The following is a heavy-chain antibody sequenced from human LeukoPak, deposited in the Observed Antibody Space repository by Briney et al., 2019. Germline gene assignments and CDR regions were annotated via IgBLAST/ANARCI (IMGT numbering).Heavy chain of an antibody. CDR2: INPSGGST. CDR3: ARGGAGDMYNFFDP. V-gene: IGHV1-46*01. Sequence: VASVKVSCKASGYTFTNYYMDWVRQAPGQGLEWMGIINPSGGSTTYAQKFQGRVTVTRDTSTSTVYMELSSLRSEDTAIYYCARGGAGDMYNFFDPWGQGTLVTVSS. J-gene: IGHJ5*02. CDR1: GYTFTNYY. D-gene: IGHD3-16*01.